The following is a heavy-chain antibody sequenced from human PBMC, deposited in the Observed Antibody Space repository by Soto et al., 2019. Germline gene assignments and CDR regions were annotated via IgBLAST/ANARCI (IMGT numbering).Heavy chain of an antibody. J-gene: IGHJ5*02. V-gene: IGHV3-7*01. CDR1: GFTFSTYW. CDR3: SRSLTS. CDR2: INQDGSEK. Sequence: GGSLRLSCAAYGFTFSTYWMDWVRQTPGKGQEWVANINQDGSEKKYVDSVKGRFSIYRDNDKNSLYLQISSLTSEYSALYYCSRSLTSWGQGTLVPVSS.